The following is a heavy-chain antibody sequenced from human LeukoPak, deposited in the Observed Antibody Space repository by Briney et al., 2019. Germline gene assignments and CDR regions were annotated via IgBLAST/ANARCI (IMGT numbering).Heavy chain of an antibody. Sequence: GESLKISCKGSGYSFTCYWISWVRQMPGKGLEWMGRIDPSDSYTNYSPSFQGHVTISADKSISTAYLQWSSLKASDTAMYYCARYYVILTGLVDHNWFDPWGQGTLVTVSS. CDR1: GYSFTCYW. CDR3: ARYYVILTGLVDHNWFDP. V-gene: IGHV5-10-1*01. CDR2: IDPSDSYT. J-gene: IGHJ5*02. D-gene: IGHD3-9*01.